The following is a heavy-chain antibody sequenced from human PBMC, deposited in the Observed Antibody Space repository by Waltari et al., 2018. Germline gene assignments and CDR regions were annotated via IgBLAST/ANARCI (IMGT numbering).Heavy chain of an antibody. V-gene: IGHV4-59*01. Sequence: QVQLQESGPGLVKPSETLSLTCTVSGGSISSYYWSWIRQPPGQGLEWIGYIYYSGSTNYNTSLKSRVTISVDTSKNQFSLKLSSVTAADTAVYYCARGRNYIFTYYYYMDVWGKGTTVTISS. D-gene: IGHD1-7*01. J-gene: IGHJ6*03. CDR3: ARGRNYIFTYYYYMDV. CDR2: IYYSGST. CDR1: GGSISSYY.